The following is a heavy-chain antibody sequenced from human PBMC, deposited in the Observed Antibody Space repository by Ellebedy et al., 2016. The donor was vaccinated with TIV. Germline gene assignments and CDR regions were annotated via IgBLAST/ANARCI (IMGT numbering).Heavy chain of an antibody. CDR3: AKAYYDFWSSYYAYYYYYGMDV. D-gene: IGHD3-3*01. CDR1: GFTFSSYA. Sequence: GESLKISCAASGFTFSSYAMSWVRQAPGKGLEWVSAISGSGGSTYFADSVKGRFTISRDNSKNTLYLQMNSLRAEDTAVYYCAKAYYDFWSSYYAYYYYYGMDVWGQGTTVTVSS. V-gene: IGHV3-23*01. CDR2: ISGSGGST. J-gene: IGHJ6*02.